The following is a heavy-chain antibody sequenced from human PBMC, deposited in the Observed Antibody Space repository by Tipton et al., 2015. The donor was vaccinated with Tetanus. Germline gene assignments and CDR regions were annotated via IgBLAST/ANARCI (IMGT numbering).Heavy chain of an antibody. J-gene: IGHJ4*02. Sequence: GLVKPSETLSLTCTVSGGSVRSGDYSWSWLRQHPGKGLELIGYIYYSGTSHISPSLTRRVSIAVDTSRNQFSLNLTSVTVADSAVYFCARVSRRNFYFDYWGPGAQVTVSS. CDR1: GGSVRSGDYS. D-gene: IGHD2/OR15-2a*01. CDR2: IYYSGTS. CDR3: ARVSRRNFYFDY. V-gene: IGHV4-31*03.